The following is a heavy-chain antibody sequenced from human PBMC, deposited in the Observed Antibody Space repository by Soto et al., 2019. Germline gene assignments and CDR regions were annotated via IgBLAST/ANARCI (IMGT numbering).Heavy chain of an antibody. V-gene: IGHV4-30-2*01. CDR1: GGSISSGGYS. CDR2: IYHSGRT. D-gene: IGHD1-26*01. CDR3: AAGGGLPRYY. J-gene: IGHJ4*02. Sequence: QLQLQESGSGLVKPSQTLSLTCAVSGGSISSGGYSCSWIRQPPGKGLEWIGYIYHSGRTYYNPSLESRVNISVDRSKNQCSLTLSSVTAADTAVYYCAAGGGLPRYYWGKGTLVTVSS.